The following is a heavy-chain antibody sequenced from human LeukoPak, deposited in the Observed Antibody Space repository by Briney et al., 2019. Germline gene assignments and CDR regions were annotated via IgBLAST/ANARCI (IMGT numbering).Heavy chain of an antibody. J-gene: IGHJ4*02. CDR2: ISAYNGNT. D-gene: IGHD1-26*01. CDR3: ARDLVYSGSYNPFDY. CDR1: GYTFTSYG. V-gene: IGHV1-18*01. Sequence: WASVKVSCKASGYTFTSYGISWVRQAPGQGLEWMGWISAYNGNTNYAQKLQGRVTMTTDTSTSTAYMELRSLRSDDTAVYYCARDLVYSGSYNPFDYWGQGTLVTVSS.